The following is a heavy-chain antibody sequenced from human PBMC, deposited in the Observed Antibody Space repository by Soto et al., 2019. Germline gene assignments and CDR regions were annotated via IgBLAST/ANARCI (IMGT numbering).Heavy chain of an antibody. CDR2: INANNGGA. V-gene: IGHV1-2*02. J-gene: IGHJ5*02. CDR3: AREGGSDSLARKNNWFDT. D-gene: IGHD6-25*01. CDR1: GYTFTDYH. Sequence: ASVKVSCKPSGYTFTDYHIHWVRQAPGQGLEFMGWINANNGGAGSAQQFQGRVTVTRDTSISTVYMELSNLRSDDTAVYYCAREGGSDSLARKNNWFDTWGQGTRVTVSS.